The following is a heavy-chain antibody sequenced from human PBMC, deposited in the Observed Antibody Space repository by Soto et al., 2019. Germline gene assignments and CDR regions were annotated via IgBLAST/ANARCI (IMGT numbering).Heavy chain of an antibody. V-gene: IGHV3-74*01. J-gene: IGHJ6*02. Sequence: GGSLRLSCAASGFTFSSYWMHWVRQAPGKGLVWVSRINSDGSSTSYADSVKGRFTISRDNAKNTLYLQMNSLRAEDTAVYYCASPLERRGIYYYYGMDVWGQGTTVTVSS. CDR2: INSDGSST. CDR1: GFTFSSYW. CDR3: ASPLERRGIYYYYGMDV. D-gene: IGHD1-1*01.